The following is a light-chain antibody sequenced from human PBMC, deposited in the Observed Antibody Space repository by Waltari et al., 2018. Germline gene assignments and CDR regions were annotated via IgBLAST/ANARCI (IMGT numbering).Light chain of an antibody. J-gene: IGLJ1*01. CDR1: KIGSKN. CDR2: DDG. V-gene: IGLV3-21*02. Sequence: SYELTQPPSVSVAPGQTARITCDGDKIGSKNVHWYQHKPGQAPVLVVYDDGDRPSGIPARFSGSNSGNTAALTISRVDAGDEAEDYCQVWDSGSDHYVFGTVTKVTVL. CDR3: QVWDSGSDHYV.